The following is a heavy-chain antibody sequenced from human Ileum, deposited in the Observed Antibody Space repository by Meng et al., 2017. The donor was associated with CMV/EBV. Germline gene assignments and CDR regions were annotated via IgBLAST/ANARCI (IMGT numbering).Heavy chain of an antibody. CDR1: GFTFRSYS. D-gene: IGHD3-22*01. CDR2: ISGSSSYI. V-gene: IGHV3-21*01. J-gene: IGHJ3*02. Sequence: GESLKISCAASGFTFRSYSMNWVRQAPGKGLEWVSSISGSSSYIYYADSVKGRFTISRDNAKNSLYLQMNSLRAEDTAVYFCARGYYDSSGYHAVFDIWGQGTMVTVSS. CDR3: ARGYYDSSGYHAVFDI.